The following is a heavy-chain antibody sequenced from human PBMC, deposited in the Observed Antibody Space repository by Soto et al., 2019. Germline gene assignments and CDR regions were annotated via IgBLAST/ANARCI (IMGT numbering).Heavy chain of an antibody. Sequence: PSETLSLTCTVSGGSVSSGSYYWSWIRQPPGKGLEWIGYIYYSGSTNYNPSLKSRVTISVDTSKNQFSLKLSSVTAADTAVYYCARALAPGSYYYDSSGYYYFDYWGQGTLVTVSS. D-gene: IGHD3-22*01. V-gene: IGHV4-61*01. J-gene: IGHJ4*02. CDR1: GGSVSSGSYY. CDR3: ARALAPGSYYYDSSGYYYFDY. CDR2: IYYSGST.